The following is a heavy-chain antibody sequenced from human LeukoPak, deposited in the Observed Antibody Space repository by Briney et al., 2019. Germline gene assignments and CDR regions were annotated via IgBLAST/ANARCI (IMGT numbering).Heavy chain of an antibody. V-gene: IGHV4-34*01. D-gene: IGHD2-2*02. CDR1: GGSFSGYY. Sequence: SETLSLTCAVYGGSFSGYYWSWIRQPPGKGLEWIGEINHSGSTNYNPSLKSRVTISVDTSKNQFSLKLSSVTAADTAAYYCASPIRTHVFDIGGQGKMVTVFS. J-gene: IGHJ3*02. CDR2: INHSGST. CDR3: ASPIRTHVFDI.